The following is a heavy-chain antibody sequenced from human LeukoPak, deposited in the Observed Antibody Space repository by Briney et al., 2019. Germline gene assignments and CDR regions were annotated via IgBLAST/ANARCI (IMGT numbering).Heavy chain of an antibody. CDR1: GGSISSGSYC. CDR3: ARGRIVGTRDYYNYLDV. D-gene: IGHD1-26*01. CDR2: IYTSGST. J-gene: IGHJ6*03. V-gene: IGHV4-61*02. Sequence: SETLSLTCTVSGGSISSGSYCWSWIRQPAGKGLEWIGRIYTSGSTNYNPSLKSRVTISVDTSKNQFSLKLSSVTAADTAVYYCARGRIVGTRDYYNYLDVWGKGTTVTVSS.